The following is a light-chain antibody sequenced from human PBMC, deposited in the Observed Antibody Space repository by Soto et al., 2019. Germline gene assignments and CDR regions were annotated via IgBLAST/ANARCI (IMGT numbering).Light chain of an antibody. CDR3: QQYGTSIT. V-gene: IGKV3-20*01. Sequence: EIVLTQSPGTLSLSPGQRGPLSCRASQSVSNNYLAWYQQKPGQAPRLLIYGASNRATGIPDRFSGSGSGTDFTLTISRLEPEDFAVYYCQQYGTSITFGQGTRLEIK. J-gene: IGKJ5*01. CDR1: QSVSNNY. CDR2: GAS.